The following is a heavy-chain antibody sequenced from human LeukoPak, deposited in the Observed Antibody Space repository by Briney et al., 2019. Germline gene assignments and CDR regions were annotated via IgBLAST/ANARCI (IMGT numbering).Heavy chain of an antibody. CDR2: IIPIFGTA. Sequence: SVKVSCKASGGTFSSYAISWVRQAPGQGLEWMGGIIPIFGTASYAQEFQGRVTITTDESTSTAYMELSSLRSEDTAVYYCARDHLSWFDPWGQGTLVTVSS. CDR3: ARDHLSWFDP. CDR1: GGTFSSYA. J-gene: IGHJ5*02. V-gene: IGHV1-69*05.